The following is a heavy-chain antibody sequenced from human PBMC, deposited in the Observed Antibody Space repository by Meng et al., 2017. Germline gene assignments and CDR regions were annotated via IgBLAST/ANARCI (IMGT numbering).Heavy chain of an antibody. CDR1: GFTFGSYW. J-gene: IGHJ5*02. V-gene: IGHV3-74*01. Sequence: GESLKISCAASGFTFGSYWMHWVRQAPGKGLVWVSRINSDGSSTSYADSVKGRFTISRDNAKNTLYLQMNSLRAEDTAVYYCARDRVRGYSSSWYLPYNWFDPWGQGTLVTVSS. CDR2: INSDGSST. CDR3: ARDRVRGYSSSWYLPYNWFDP. D-gene: IGHD6-13*01.